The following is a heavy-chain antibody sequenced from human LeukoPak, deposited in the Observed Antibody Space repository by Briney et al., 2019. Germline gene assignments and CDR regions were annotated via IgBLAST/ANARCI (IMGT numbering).Heavy chain of an antibody. V-gene: IGHV1-8*01. D-gene: IGHD3-22*01. J-gene: IGHJ4*02. CDR1: GYTFTSYD. CDR3: ASAKWYYYDTSDYQTPDVRSGFDY. Sequence: GASVKVSCKASGYTFTSYDINWARQATGQGLEWMGWMNPNSGNTGYAQKFQGRVTMTRNTSISTAYMELSSLRAEDTAVYYCASAKWYYYDTSDYQTPDVRSGFDYWGQGALVTVSS. CDR2: MNPNSGNT.